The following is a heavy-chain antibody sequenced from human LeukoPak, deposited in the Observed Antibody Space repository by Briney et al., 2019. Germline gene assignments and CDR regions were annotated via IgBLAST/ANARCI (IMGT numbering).Heavy chain of an antibody. Sequence: GGSLRLSCAASGFTFSSYWMSWVRQAPGKGLEWVANIKQDGSEKYYVDSVKGRFTISRDNAKNSLYLQMNSLRVEDTAVYYCARQKTPNSCSSTSCYRVDAFDIWGQGTMVTVSS. D-gene: IGHD2-2*01. CDR1: GFTFSSYW. CDR3: ARQKTPNSCSSTSCYRVDAFDI. CDR2: IKQDGSEK. J-gene: IGHJ3*02. V-gene: IGHV3-7*01.